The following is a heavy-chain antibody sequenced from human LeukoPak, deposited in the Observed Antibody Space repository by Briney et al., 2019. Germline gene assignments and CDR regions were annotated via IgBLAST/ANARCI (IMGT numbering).Heavy chain of an antibody. J-gene: IGHJ6*03. D-gene: IGHD6-6*01. CDR1: GGSISSYY. CDR3: ARNWSSSSYFYYYYMDV. Sequence: PSETLSLTCTVSGGSISSYYWSWIRQPPGKGLEWIGYIYYSGSTNYNPSLKSRVTISVDSSKNQFSLKLSSVTAADTAVYYCARNWSSSSYFYYYYMDVWGKGTTVTVSS. CDR2: IYYSGST. V-gene: IGHV4-59*12.